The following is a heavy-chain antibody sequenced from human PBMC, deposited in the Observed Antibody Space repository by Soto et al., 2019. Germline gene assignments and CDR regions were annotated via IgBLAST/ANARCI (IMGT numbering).Heavy chain of an antibody. Sequence: PSETLSLTCTVSGGSISSSSYYWGWIRQPPGKGLEWIGSIYYSGSTYYNPSLKSRVTISVDTSKNQFSLKLSSVTAADTAVYYCAINRGSGWDPLAPNWFDPWGQGTLVTVSS. J-gene: IGHJ5*02. CDR3: AINRGSGWDPLAPNWFDP. CDR2: IYYSGST. V-gene: IGHV4-39*01. D-gene: IGHD6-19*01. CDR1: GGSISSSSYY.